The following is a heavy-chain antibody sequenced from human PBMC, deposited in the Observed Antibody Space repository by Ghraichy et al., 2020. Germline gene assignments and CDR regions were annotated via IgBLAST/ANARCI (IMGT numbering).Heavy chain of an antibody. CDR1: GFTFSSYT. Sequence: GGSLRLSCAASGFTFSSYTMNWVRQAPGKGLEWVSSIGGSGRYRYYADSLKGRFAISRDNAKNSLYLQMNSLSAEDAAVYYCTRDASLPGDSYGLPLYGMDVWGQGTTVTVTS. D-gene: IGHD5-18*01. CDR3: TRDASLPGDSYGLPLYGMDV. J-gene: IGHJ6*02. V-gene: IGHV3-21*01. CDR2: IGGSGRYR.